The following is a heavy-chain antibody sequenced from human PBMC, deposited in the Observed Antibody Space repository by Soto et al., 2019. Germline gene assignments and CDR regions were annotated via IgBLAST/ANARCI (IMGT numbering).Heavy chain of an antibody. D-gene: IGHD6-13*01. CDR3: ARVSSSWYKDYFDY. CDR2: IIPIFGTT. V-gene: IGHV1-69*12. J-gene: IGHJ4*02. CDR1: GGTFSNYA. Sequence: QVQLVQSGAEVKKPGSSVKVSCKASGGTFSNYAISWVRQAPGQGFGWMGGIIPIFGTTNYAQRFQGRVTITEDESTSTAYMALSSLRSEDTAVYYCARVSSSWYKDYFDYWGQGTLVTVSS.